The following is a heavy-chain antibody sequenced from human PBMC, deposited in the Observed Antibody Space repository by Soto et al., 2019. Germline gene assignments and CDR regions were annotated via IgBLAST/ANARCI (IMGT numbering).Heavy chain of an antibody. CDR3: ARVGGLLSGYDFWSGYPHIDY. CDR2: IYYSGST. J-gene: IGHJ4*02. CDR1: GGSISSGDYY. V-gene: IGHV4-30-4*01. Sequence: SETLSLTCTVSGGSISSGDYYWSWIRQPPGKGLEWIGYIYYSGSTYYNPSLKSRVTISVDTSKNQFSLKLSSVTAADTAVYYCARVGGLLSGYDFWSGYPHIDYWGQGTLVTVS. D-gene: IGHD3-3*01.